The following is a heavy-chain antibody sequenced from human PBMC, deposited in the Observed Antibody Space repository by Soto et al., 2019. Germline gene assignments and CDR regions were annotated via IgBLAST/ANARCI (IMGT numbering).Heavy chain of an antibody. V-gene: IGHV1-69*12. J-gene: IGHJ5*02. Sequence: QVQLVQSGAEVKEPGSSVNVSCKTSGGTFGNTAVTWVRQVPGQGLEWIGGIVPLFGTANYAQKFRGRVRITADESTGRAHKDLSSLRSDDPAIYDCARDGDPGYSFWSGPLGGGRFDPWGQGTLVTVSS. CDR3: ARDGDPGYSFWSGPLGGGRFDP. D-gene: IGHD3-3*01. CDR1: GGTFGNTA. CDR2: IVPLFGTA.